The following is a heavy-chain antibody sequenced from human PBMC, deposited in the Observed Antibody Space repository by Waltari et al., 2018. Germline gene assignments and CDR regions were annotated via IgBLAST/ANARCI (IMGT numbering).Heavy chain of an antibody. CDR2: IYYRGST. Sequence: QVQLQESGPGLVKPSETLSLTCTVSGGSISSYYWSWIRQPPGKGLEWIGYIYYRGSTNYNPSRKSRVTISVDTSKNQFSLKLSSVTAADTAVYYCARRIAAVRGGMDVWGQGTTVTVSS. J-gene: IGHJ6*02. CDR1: GGSISSYY. CDR3: ARRIAAVRGGMDV. D-gene: IGHD6-13*01. V-gene: IGHV4-59*08.